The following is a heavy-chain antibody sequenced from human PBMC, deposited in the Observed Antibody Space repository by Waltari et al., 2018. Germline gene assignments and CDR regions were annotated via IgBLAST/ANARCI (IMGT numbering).Heavy chain of an antibody. J-gene: IGHJ6*02. CDR1: GGSFSGYY. CDR3: ASLYSNYSPYYYYYYGMDV. Sequence: QVQLQQWGAGLLKPSETLSLTCAVYGGSFSGYYWRWIRQPPGKGLEWIGEINHSGSTNYNPSLKSRVTISVDTSKNQFSLKLSSVTAADTAVYYCASLYSNYSPYYYYYYGMDVWGQGTTVTVSS. D-gene: IGHD4-4*01. CDR2: INHSGST. V-gene: IGHV4-34*01.